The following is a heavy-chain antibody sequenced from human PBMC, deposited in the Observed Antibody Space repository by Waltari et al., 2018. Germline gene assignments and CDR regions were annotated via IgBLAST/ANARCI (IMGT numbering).Heavy chain of an antibody. J-gene: IGHJ6*02. D-gene: IGHD6-6*01. CDR2: ISYDGSNK. CDR1: GFTFSSYG. CDR3: AKDPAPPIAARLHYYGMDV. V-gene: IGHV3-30*18. Sequence: QVQLVESGGGVVQPGRSLRLSCAASGFTFSSYGMHWVRQAPGKGLEWVAVISYDGSNKYYADSGKGRCTIARDKSKNTLYLQMNSLRAEDTAVYYCAKDPAPPIAARLHYYGMDVWGQGTTVTVSS.